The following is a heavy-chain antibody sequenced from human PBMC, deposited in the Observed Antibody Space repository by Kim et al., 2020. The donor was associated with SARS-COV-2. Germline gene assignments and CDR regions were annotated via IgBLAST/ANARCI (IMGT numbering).Heavy chain of an antibody. CDR2: IKQDGSEK. J-gene: IGHJ4*02. CDR1: GFTFSSYW. CDR3: ARGRGATYVGSRNLPLDY. Sequence: GGSLRLSCAASGFTFSSYWMSWVRQAPGKGLEWVANIKQDGSEKYYVDSVKGRFTISRDNAKNSLYLQMNSLRAEDTAVYYCARGRGATYVGSRNLPLDYWGQGTLVTVSS. D-gene: IGHD1-26*01. V-gene: IGHV3-7*03.